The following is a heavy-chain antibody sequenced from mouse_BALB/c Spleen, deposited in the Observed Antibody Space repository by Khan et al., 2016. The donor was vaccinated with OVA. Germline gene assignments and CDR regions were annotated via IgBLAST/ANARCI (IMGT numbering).Heavy chain of an antibody. CDR3: ARSLVDYYAMDY. CDR1: GFTFSSYA. CDR2: ISSGGHYT. Sequence: EVELVESGGGSVKPGGSLTLSCSASGFTFSSYAISCVRQTPEKSLELVATISSGGHYTFYPASVQGRFSISRDNARNTLYLQMSSLRSEDTAMYYCARSLVDYYAMDYWGQGASVTVSS. J-gene: IGHJ4*01. V-gene: IGHV5-9-3*01. D-gene: IGHD2-2*01.